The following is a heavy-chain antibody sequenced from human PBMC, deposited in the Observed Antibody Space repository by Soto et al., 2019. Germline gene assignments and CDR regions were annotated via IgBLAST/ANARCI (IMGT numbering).Heavy chain of an antibody. V-gene: IGHV4-31*03. CDR3: ARVLRDVLSDRYYWYFDL. Sequence: QVQLQESGPGLVKPSQTLSLTCTVSGASISSGGYSSGWIRQHPGKSLEWIGFIYYIGTSYYNPSLESRITLTVDTSKNHFSLNLTSVASADTAVYYCARVLRDVLSDRYYWYFDLWGRGTLVTVSS. J-gene: IGHJ2*01. D-gene: IGHD3-16*02. CDR1: GASISSGGYS. CDR2: IYYIGTS.